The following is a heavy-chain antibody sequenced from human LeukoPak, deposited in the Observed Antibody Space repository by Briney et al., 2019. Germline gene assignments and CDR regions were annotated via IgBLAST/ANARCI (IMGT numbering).Heavy chain of an antibody. V-gene: IGHV3-33*01. CDR3: ASECVRSGSYYNPDY. D-gene: IGHD3-10*01. CDR2: IWYDGSNK. J-gene: IGHJ4*02. Sequence: GGSLRLSCAASGFSFSSYGMHWVRQAPGKGLEWVAVIWYDGSNKYYADSVKGRFTISRDNSKDTLYLQMNSLRAEDTAVYYCASECVRSGSYYNPDYWGQGTLVTVSS. CDR1: GFSFSSYG.